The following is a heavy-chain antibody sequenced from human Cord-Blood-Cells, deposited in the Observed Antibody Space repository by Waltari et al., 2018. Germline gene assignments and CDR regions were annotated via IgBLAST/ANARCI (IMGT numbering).Heavy chain of an antibody. CDR1: GGSVSSGSYY. Sequence: QVQLQESGPGLVKPSETLSLTCTVSGGSVSSGSYYWSWIRQPPGKGLEWIGYIYYSGSTNYNPSLKSRVTISVDTSKNQFSLKLSSVTAADTAVYYCARRWGSYYYYYMDVWGKGTTVTVSS. CDR2: IYYSGST. D-gene: IGHD7-27*01. J-gene: IGHJ6*03. CDR3: ARRWGSYYYYYMDV. V-gene: IGHV4-61*01.